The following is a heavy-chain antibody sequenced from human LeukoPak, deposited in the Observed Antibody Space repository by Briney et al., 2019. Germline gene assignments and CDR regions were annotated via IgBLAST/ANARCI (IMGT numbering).Heavy chain of an antibody. CDR3: AKDQSSGWPHYFDY. CDR2: ISYDGSNK. V-gene: IGHV3-30*18. Sequence: GGSLRLSCAASGFTFSSYVMHWVRQAPGKGLEWVAVISYDGSNKYYADSVKGRFTISRDNSKNTLYLQMNSLRADDTAVHYCAKDQSSGWPHYFDYWGQGTLVTVSS. CDR1: GFTFSSYV. J-gene: IGHJ4*02. D-gene: IGHD6-19*01.